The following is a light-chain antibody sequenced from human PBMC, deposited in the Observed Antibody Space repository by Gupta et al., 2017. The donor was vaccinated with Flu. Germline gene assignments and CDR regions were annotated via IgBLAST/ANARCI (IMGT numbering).Light chain of an antibody. V-gene: IGLV8-61*01. J-gene: IGLJ3*02. CDR3: RRYMDSVIGV. CDR1: SCSVCTNHY. CDR2: STT. Sequence: IVKCTGCLSSCSVCTNHYPGGYQQTTGNHPRMLIYSTTTRSSGVPDRFSGSILGNKAALTITGAQADDESDYYCRRYMDSVIGVFGGGTKLTVL.